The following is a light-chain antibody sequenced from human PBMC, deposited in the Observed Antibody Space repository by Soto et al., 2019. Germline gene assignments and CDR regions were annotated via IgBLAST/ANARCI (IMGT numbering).Light chain of an antibody. Sequence: EIVLTQSPGTLSLSTGERATLSCRASQSVSSSYLAWYQQKPGQAPRHLIYGASGRATGIPDRFSGSGSGTDFTLTISRLEPEDFAVYYCQQYGSSSYTFGQGTKLEIK. CDR2: GAS. CDR1: QSVSSSY. V-gene: IGKV3-20*01. CDR3: QQYGSSSYT. J-gene: IGKJ2*01.